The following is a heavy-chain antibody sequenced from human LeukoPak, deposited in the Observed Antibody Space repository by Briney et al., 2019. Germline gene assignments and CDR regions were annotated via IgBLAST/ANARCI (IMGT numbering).Heavy chain of an antibody. D-gene: IGHD6-19*01. Sequence: SETLSLTCTVSGYSISSGYYWGWIRQPPGKGLEWIGSIYHSGSTYYNPSLKSRVTISVDTSKNQFSLKLSSVTAADTAVYYCARANSSGWYRVPHYFDYWGQGTLVTVSS. CDR1: GYSISSGYY. J-gene: IGHJ4*02. CDR2: IYHSGST. V-gene: IGHV4-38-2*02. CDR3: ARANSSGWYRVPHYFDY.